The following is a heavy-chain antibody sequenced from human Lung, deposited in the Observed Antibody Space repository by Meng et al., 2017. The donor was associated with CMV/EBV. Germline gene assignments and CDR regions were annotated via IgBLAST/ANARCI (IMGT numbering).Heavy chain of an antibody. V-gene: IGHV4-38-2*01. J-gene: IGHJ6*02. Sequence: SETLSLTCRVSGHSISSDYFWGRVRQPPGKGLEWIGIYDGGSTYYNPSLKSRIVISVDTSGTQFSLTLSSVTAADTAVYYCVRHIIVVPARGYGVDVWGQGXTVTVSS. D-gene: IGHD2-2*01. CDR3: VRHIIVVPARGYGVDV. CDR1: GHSISSDYF. CDR2: IYDGGST.